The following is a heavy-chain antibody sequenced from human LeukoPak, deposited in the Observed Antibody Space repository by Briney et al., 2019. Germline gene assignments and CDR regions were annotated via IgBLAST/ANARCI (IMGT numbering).Heavy chain of an antibody. CDR1: GGSISSGGYY. CDR3: ARDKYSSSWYDPFLYYYYGMDV. V-gene: IGHV4-31*03. D-gene: IGHD6-13*01. J-gene: IGHJ6*02. Sequence: PSETLSPTCTVSGGSISSGGYYWSWIRQHPGKGLEWIGYIYYSGSTYYNPSLKSRVTISVDTSKNQFSLKLSSVTAADTAVYYCARDKYSSSWYDPFLYYYYGMDVWGQGTTVTVSS. CDR2: IYYSGST.